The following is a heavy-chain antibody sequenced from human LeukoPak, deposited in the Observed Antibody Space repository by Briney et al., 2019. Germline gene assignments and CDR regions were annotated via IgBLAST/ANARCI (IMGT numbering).Heavy chain of an antibody. Sequence: PSETLSLTCTVSGGSISSYYWSWIRQPPGQGLEWIGYIHHSGTTNYNPSLNSRVTISVDTSKTQFSLTLSSVTAADTAVYYCARHSSVYYDFDYWGQGTLVTVSS. V-gene: IGHV4-59*08. CDR1: GGSISSYY. J-gene: IGHJ4*02. CDR2: IHHSGTT. CDR3: ARHSSVYYDFDY. D-gene: IGHD5/OR15-5a*01.